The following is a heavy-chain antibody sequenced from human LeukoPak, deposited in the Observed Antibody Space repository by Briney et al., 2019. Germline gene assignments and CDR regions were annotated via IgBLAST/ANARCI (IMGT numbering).Heavy chain of an antibody. D-gene: IGHD5-18*01. V-gene: IGHV4-30-2*01. Sequence: TLSLTCAVSGGSIRGGGSSWSWIRHPPGKGLEWIGYIYHSGSTYYNPSLKSRVTISVDRSKNQSSLKLSSVTAADTAVDYCASVDTAMGGFDYWGQGTLVTVSS. CDR3: ASVDTAMGGFDY. CDR2: IYHSGST. J-gene: IGHJ4*02. CDR1: GGSIRGGGSS.